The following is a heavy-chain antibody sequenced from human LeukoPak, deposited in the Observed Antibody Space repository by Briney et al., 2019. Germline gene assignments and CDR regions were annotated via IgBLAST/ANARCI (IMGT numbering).Heavy chain of an antibody. CDR2: INHSGST. J-gene: IGHJ4*02. D-gene: IGHD6-19*01. V-gene: IGHV4-34*01. Sequence: NHSETLSLTCAVYGGSFSGYYWSWIRQPPGKGLEWIGEINHSGSTNYNPSLKSRVTISVDTSKNQFSLKLSSVTAADTAVYYCARGPGSGWKVGFDYWGQGTLVTVSS. CDR1: GGSFSGYY. CDR3: ARGPGSGWKVGFDY.